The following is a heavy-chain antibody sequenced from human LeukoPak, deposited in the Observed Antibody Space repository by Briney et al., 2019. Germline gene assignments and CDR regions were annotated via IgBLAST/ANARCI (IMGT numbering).Heavy chain of an antibody. D-gene: IGHD3-16*01. CDR2: IYYSGST. V-gene: IGHV4-59*01. Sequence: SETLSLTCTVSGGSISSYYWSWIRQPPGKGLEWIGYIYYSGSTNYNPSLKSRVIILVDTSKNQFSLKLSSVTAADTAVYYCARVFSIGGYLDYWGQGTLVTVSS. CDR3: ARVFSIGGYLDY. CDR1: GGSISSYY. J-gene: IGHJ4*02.